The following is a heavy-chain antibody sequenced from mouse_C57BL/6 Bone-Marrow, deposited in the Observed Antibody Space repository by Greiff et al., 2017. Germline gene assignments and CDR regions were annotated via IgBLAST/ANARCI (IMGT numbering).Heavy chain of an antibody. CDR3: ARGVTTVDYFDY. Sequence: EVQVVESGGGLVKPGGSLKLSCAASGFTFSSYAMSWVRQTPEKRLEWVATISDGGSYTYYPDNVKGRFTISRDNAKNNLYLQMSHLKSEETAMDYCARGVTTVDYFDYWGQGTTLTVSS. D-gene: IGHD1-1*01. CDR1: GFTFSSYA. CDR2: ISDGGSYT. J-gene: IGHJ2*01. V-gene: IGHV5-4*01.